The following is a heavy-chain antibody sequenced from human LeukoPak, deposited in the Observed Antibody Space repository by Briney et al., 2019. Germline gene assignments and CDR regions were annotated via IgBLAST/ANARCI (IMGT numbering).Heavy chain of an antibody. CDR3: ASAGQLHDAFDI. CDR2: ISYDGSNK. D-gene: IGHD6-6*01. V-gene: IGHV3-30-3*01. Sequence: PGRSLRLSCAASGFTFSSYAMHWVRQAPGKGLEWVAVISYDGSNKYYADSVKGRFTISRDNSKNTLYLQMNSLRAEDTAVYYCASAGQLHDAFDIWGQGTMVTVSS. J-gene: IGHJ3*02. CDR1: GFTFSSYA.